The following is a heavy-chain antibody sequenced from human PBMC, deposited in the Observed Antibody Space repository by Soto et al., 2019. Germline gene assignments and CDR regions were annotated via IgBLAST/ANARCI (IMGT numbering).Heavy chain of an antibody. J-gene: IGHJ4*02. V-gene: IGHV3-30*03. CDR2: ISYDGSDK. Sequence: QLQLVESGGSVVQPGRSLRLSRAASGFTFSDYGMHWVRQAPGTGLEWVTVISYDGSDKYYADSVKGRFTISRDNSKNRLYLLMNSLRAEDTAVYYCATMERLFDYWGQGTLVTVSS. D-gene: IGHD3-3*01. CDR3: ATMERLFDY. CDR1: GFTFSDYG.